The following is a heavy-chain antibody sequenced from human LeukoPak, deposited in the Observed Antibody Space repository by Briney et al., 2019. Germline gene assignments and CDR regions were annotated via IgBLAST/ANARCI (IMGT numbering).Heavy chain of an antibody. CDR1: GGSISSGDYY. CDR2: IYYGGST. CDR3: ARAHSSSWYEWLDP. J-gene: IGHJ5*02. Sequence: SQTLSLTCTVSGGSISSGDYYWSWIRQPPGKGLEWIGYIYYGGSTYYNPSLKSRVTISVDTSKNQFSLKLSSVTAADTAVYYCARAHSSSWYEWLDPWGQGTLVTVSS. V-gene: IGHV4-30-4*01. D-gene: IGHD6-13*01.